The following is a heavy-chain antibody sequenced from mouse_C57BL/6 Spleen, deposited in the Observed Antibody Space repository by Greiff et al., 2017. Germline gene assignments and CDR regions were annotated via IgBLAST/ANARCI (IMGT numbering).Heavy chain of an antibody. J-gene: IGHJ1*03. D-gene: IGHD2-4*01. CDR1: GFTFSSYT. Sequence: LVESGGGLVKPGGSLKLSCAASGFTFSSYTMSWVRQTPEKRLEWVATISGGGGNTYYPDRVKGRFTISRYNAKNTLYLQMSSLRSEDTALYYCARQGYDYYWYFDVWGTGTTVTVSS. V-gene: IGHV5-9*01. CDR3: ARQGYDYYWYFDV. CDR2: ISGGGGNT.